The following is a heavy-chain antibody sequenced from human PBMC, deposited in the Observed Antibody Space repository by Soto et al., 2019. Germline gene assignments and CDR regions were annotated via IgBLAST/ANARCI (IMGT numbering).Heavy chain of an antibody. CDR1: GYTFSTYY. D-gene: IGHD4-4*01. J-gene: IGHJ4*02. CDR2: INPSGGRT. CDR3: ARYDYNGYYFDY. Sequence: QVQLVQSGAEVKKPGASVKVSCKASGYTFSTYYMHWVRQAPGQGYEWMGIINPSGGRTTYAQKFQGRVTMTRATATTTVYMELSSLNSEDTAVYYCARYDYNGYYFDYWGQGTLVTVSS. V-gene: IGHV1-46*01.